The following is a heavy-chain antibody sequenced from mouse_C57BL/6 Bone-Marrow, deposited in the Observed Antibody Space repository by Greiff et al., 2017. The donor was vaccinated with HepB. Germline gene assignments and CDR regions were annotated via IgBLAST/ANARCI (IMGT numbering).Heavy chain of an antibody. CDR2: INPNNGGT. Sequence: EVQLQQSGPELVKPGASVKISCKASGYTFTDYYMNWVKQSHGKSLEWIGDINPNNGGTSYNQKFKGKATLTVDKSSSTAYMELRSLTSEDSAVYYCARPLLRKGFAYWGQGTLVTVSA. V-gene: IGHV1-26*01. CDR1: GYTFTDYY. J-gene: IGHJ3*01. D-gene: IGHD1-1*01. CDR3: ARPLLRKGFAY.